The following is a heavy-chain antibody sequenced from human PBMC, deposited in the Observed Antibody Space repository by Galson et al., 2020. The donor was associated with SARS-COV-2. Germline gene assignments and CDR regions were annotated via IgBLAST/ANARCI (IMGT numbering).Heavy chain of an antibody. CDR3: ARGFDP. CDR2: IYYSGST. J-gene: IGHJ5*02. V-gene: IGHV4-59*13. CDR1: GGPISSYY. Sequence: SKTLSITCTLSGGPISSYYWRWIRQPPGKGLEWIGYIYYSGSTNYNPSLKSRVTISVDTSKNQFSLKLSSVTAADTAVYYCARGFDPWVQGTLVTVSS.